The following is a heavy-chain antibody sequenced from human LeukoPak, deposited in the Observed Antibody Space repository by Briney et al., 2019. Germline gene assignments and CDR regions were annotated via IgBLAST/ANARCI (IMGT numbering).Heavy chain of an antibody. D-gene: IGHD4-17*01. CDR1: GFTFSSYA. CDR3: AREGGGDLDFDY. CDR2: IKQDGSEK. Sequence: GGSLRLSCAASGFTFSSYAMSWVRQAPGKGLEWVANIKQDGSEKYYVDSVKGRFTISRDNAKNSLYLQMNSLRAEDTAVYYCAREGGGDLDFDYWGQGTLVTVSS. V-gene: IGHV3-7*01. J-gene: IGHJ4*02.